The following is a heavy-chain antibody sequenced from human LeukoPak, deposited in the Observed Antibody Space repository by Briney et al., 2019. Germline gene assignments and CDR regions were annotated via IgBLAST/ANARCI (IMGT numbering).Heavy chain of an antibody. D-gene: IGHD2-15*01. CDR3: ARGGDIVVVVAATSLLDY. J-gene: IGHJ4*02. CDR1: GYTFTGYY. CDR2: INPNSGGT. V-gene: IGHV1-2*02. Sequence: ASVKVSCKASGYTFTGYYMHWVRQAPGQGLEWMGWINPNSGGTNYAQKFQGRVTMTTDTSTSTAYMELRSLRSDDTAVYYCARGGDIVVVVAATSLLDYWGQGTLVTVSS.